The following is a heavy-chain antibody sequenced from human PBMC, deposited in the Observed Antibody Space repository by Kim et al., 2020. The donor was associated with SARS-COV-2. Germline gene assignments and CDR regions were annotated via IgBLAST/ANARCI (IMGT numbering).Heavy chain of an antibody. V-gene: IGHV3-30*09. CDR1: GFTFSDHA. D-gene: IGHD1-20*01. CDR3: VRGLTGATLDP. Sequence: GGSLRLSCVASGFTFSDHAMHWVRQAPGKGLEWVSLISYDGDNIYYADSVKGRFVISRDNSKNTLHLQMNSLRNDDSATYYCVRGLTGATLDPWGQGA. CDR2: ISYDGDNI. J-gene: IGHJ5*02.